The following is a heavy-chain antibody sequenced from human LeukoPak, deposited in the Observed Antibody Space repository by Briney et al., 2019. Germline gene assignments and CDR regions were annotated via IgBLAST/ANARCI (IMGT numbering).Heavy chain of an antibody. J-gene: IGHJ4*02. V-gene: IGHV4-61*02. CDR2: IYTSGST. Sequence: SSETLSLTCTVSGRSISSGSYYWSWIRQPAGNGLEWIGRIYTSGSTNYNPSLKSRVTISVDTSKNQFSLKLSSVTAADTAVYYCASSTYYYDSSGYFDYWGQGTLVTVSS. CDR3: ASSTYYYDSSGYFDY. CDR1: GRSISSGSYY. D-gene: IGHD3-22*01.